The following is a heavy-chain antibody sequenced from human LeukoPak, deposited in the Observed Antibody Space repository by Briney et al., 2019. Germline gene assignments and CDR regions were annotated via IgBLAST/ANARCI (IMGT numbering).Heavy chain of an antibody. D-gene: IGHD1-1*01. Sequence: SETLSLTCAVYGGSFSGYYWSWIRQPPGKGLEWIGEINHSGSTNYNPSLKSRVTISVDTSKNQFSLKLSSVTAADTAVYYCARGIARNDSAFDIWGQGTMVTVSS. J-gene: IGHJ3*02. CDR2: INHSGST. CDR1: GGSFSGYY. CDR3: ARGIARNDSAFDI. V-gene: IGHV4-34*01.